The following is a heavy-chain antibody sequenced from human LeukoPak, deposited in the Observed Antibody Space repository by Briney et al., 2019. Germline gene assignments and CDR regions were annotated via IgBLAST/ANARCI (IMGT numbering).Heavy chain of an antibody. CDR3: VKDPRDTYGTNWFVS. CDR2: ISSSSSYI. CDR1: GFTFSSYS. Sequence: PGGSLRLSCAASGFTFSSYSMNWVRQAPGKGLEWVSSISSSSSYIYYADSVKGRFTISRDNAKNSLYLQMSGLRVEDTAMYYCVKDPRDTYGTNWFVSWGQGTLLIVSS. V-gene: IGHV3-21*04. D-gene: IGHD2-21*01. J-gene: IGHJ5*01.